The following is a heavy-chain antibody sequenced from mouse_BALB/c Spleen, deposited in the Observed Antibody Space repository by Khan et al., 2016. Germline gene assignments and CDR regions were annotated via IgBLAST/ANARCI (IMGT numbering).Heavy chain of an antibody. D-gene: IGHD2-1*01. CDR2: IDPAHGNT. Sequence: VQLQQSGAEVVKPGASVKLSCTASGFNIKDTYMHWVKQRPEQGLEWIGRIDPAHGNTKYDPKFQGNATITADTYSNTAYLQLSSLTSEDTAVYYCTRSRYGNPFDFLGQGTTLTVSS. J-gene: IGHJ2*01. V-gene: IGHV14-3*02. CDR3: TRSRYGNPFDF. CDR1: GFNIKDTY.